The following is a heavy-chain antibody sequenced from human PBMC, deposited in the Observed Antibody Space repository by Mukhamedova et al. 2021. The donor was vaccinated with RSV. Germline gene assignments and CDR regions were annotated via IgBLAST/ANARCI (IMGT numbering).Heavy chain of an antibody. J-gene: IGHJ3*02. Sequence: GLVWVSLISGAGGSSYYADSVKGRFTIFSDNSNTSLYLQMNSLRTEDTALYYCAQTLTMIVVGDAFDIWGLGTMVTVSS. V-gene: IGHV3-43*02. D-gene: IGHD3-22*01. CDR3: AQTLTMIVVGDAFDI. CDR2: ISGAGGSS.